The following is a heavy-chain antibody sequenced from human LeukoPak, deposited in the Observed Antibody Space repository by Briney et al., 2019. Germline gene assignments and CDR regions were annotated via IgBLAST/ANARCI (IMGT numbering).Heavy chain of an antibody. CDR1: GYTFTGYY. J-gene: IGHJ6*03. V-gene: IGHV1-2*02. CDR3: AREGNYYYYMDV. Sequence: GASVKVSCKSSGYTFTGYYMHWVRQAPGQGLEWMGWINPNSGDTNYAQKFQGRVTMTRDTSISTAYMELSRLRSDDTALYYCAREGNYYYYMDVWGKGTTVPISS. D-gene: IGHD6-13*01. CDR2: INPNSGDT.